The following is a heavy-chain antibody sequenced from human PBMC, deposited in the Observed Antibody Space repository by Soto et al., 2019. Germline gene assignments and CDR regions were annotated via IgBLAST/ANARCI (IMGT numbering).Heavy chain of an antibody. D-gene: IGHD6-19*01. CDR1: GGSISSDGYY. CDR3: ARHYSSGSRNWFDP. J-gene: IGHJ5*02. V-gene: IGHV4-39*01. CDR2: IYYSGST. Sequence: SETLSLTCTVSGGSISSDGYYWSWIRQQPGKGLEYIGYIYYSGSTYYNPSLRSRVTISVDTSKNQFSLKLSSVTAADTAVFYCARHYSSGSRNWFDPWGQGTLVTVSS.